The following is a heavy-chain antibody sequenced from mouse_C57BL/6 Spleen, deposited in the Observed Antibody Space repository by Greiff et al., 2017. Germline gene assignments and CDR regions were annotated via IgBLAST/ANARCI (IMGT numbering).Heavy chain of an antibody. Sequence: VHLVESGPGLVQPSQSLSITCTVSGFSLTSYGVHWVRQSPGKGLDWLGVIWSGGSTDYNAAFISRLSIRKDNSKSQFFFKMNSRQADDTARYGCARWRTGIGGFDYWGQGTTLTVSS. CDR3: ARWRTGIGGFDY. D-gene: IGHD4-1*01. CDR1: GFSLTSYG. CDR2: IWSGGST. J-gene: IGHJ2*01. V-gene: IGHV2-2*01.